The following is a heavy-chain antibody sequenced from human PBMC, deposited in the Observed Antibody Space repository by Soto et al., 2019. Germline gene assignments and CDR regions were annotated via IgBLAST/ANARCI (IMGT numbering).Heavy chain of an antibody. D-gene: IGHD1-7*01. V-gene: IGHV3-23*01. Sequence: EVQLLESGGGLVQPGGSLRLSCAASGFTFSSYAMNWVRQAPGKGLERVSAISGSGGSTYYADSVKGRFTISRDSSKNTLYLQMNSLRAEDTAVYYCAKGNSWSPALVLDIWGQGTMVTVSS. CDR1: GFTFSSYA. CDR2: ISGSGGST. J-gene: IGHJ3*02. CDR3: AKGNSWSPALVLDI.